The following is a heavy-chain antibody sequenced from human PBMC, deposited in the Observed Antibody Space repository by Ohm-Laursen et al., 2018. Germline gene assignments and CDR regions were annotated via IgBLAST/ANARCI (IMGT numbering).Heavy chain of an antibody. V-gene: IGHV3-30*18. CDR3: AKDLLRTYYYGSGSYSHYYYGMDV. D-gene: IGHD3-10*01. CDR1: GFTFSSHS. J-gene: IGHJ6*02. CDR2: ISYDGSNK. Sequence: SLRLSCAASGFTFSSHSMNWVRQAPGKGLEWVAVISYDGSNKYYADSVKGRFTISRDNSKNTPYLQMNGLRAEDTAVYYCAKDLLRTYYYGSGSYSHYYYGMDVWGQGTTVTVSS.